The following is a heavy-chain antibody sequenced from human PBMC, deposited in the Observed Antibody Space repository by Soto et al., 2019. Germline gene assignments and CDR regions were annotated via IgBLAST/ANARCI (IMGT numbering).Heavy chain of an antibody. CDR1: SVSNAW. CDR3: TTERGGSYCSSTSCYVIGDY. V-gene: IGHV3-15*07. J-gene: IGHJ4*02. Sequence: SVSNAWMNWVRQAPGKGLEWVGRIKSKTDGGTTDYAAPVKGRFTISRDDSKNTLYLQMNSLKTEDTAVYYCTTERGGSYCSSTSCYVIGDYWGQGTLVTVSS. D-gene: IGHD2-2*01. CDR2: IKSKTDGGTT.